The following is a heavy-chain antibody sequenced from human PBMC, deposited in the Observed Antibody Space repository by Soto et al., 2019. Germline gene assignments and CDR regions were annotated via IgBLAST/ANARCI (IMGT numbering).Heavy chain of an antibody. V-gene: IGHV4-4*02. CDR2: ISHSGIT. CDR3: ARVLRVWLDT. J-gene: IGHJ5*02. CDR1: GGSTTSANW. Sequence: XETRSLSWSVAGGSTTSANWWTWVRQPPGGGLEWIVEISHSGITNYKASLKSRVTMSVDKTKNDVSLKLTSVTAADTAVYYCARVLRVWLDTWGQGSPVTVSS.